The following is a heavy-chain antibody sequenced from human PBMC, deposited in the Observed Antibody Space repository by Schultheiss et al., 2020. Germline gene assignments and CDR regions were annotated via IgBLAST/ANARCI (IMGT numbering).Heavy chain of an antibody. Sequence: SETLSLTCTVSGGSISSGDYYWSWIRQPPGKGLEWIGYIYYSGSTYYNPSLKSRVTISVDTSKNQFSLNLSSVTAADTAVYYCARDGGGYGTDVWGQGTTVTVSS. J-gene: IGHJ6*02. CDR2: IYYSGST. D-gene: IGHD3-16*01. V-gene: IGHV4-30-4*01. CDR1: GGSISSGDYY. CDR3: ARDGGGYGTDV.